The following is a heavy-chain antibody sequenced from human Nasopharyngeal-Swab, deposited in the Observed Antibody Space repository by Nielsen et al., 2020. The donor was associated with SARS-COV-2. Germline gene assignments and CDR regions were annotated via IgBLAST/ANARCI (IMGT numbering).Heavy chain of an antibody. J-gene: IGHJ4*02. V-gene: IGHV3-15*01. CDR1: GFTFSNAW. CDR3: TTVGRL. Sequence: GESLKISCAASGFTFSNAWMSWVRQAPGKGLEWVGRIKSKTDSGTTDYAAPVKGRFTISRDDSKNTLYLQMNSLKTEDTAVYYCTTVGRLWGQGTLVTVSS. CDR2: IKSKTDSGTT. D-gene: IGHD1-26*01.